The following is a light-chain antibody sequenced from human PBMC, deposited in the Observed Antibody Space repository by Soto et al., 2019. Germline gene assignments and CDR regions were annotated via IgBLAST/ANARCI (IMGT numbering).Light chain of an antibody. Sequence: QSALTQPASVSGSPGQTITISCTGTSSDIGSYDLVSWYQQYPGKVPKLIIYENNKRPSGVSNRFSGSKSGNTASLTISGLQAEDEADYHCCSYAGTTTVIFGGGTKLTVL. CDR2: ENN. CDR1: SSDIGSYDL. J-gene: IGLJ2*01. V-gene: IGLV2-23*01. CDR3: CSYAGTTTVI.